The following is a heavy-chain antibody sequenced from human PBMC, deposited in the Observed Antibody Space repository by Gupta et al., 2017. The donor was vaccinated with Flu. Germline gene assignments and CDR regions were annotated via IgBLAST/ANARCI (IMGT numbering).Heavy chain of an antibody. Sequence: SRQPPGKGLEWIGSIYYSGSTYYNPSLKSRVTISVDTSKNQFSLKLSSVTAADTAVYYCALLYSSSSRWFDPWGQGTLVTVSS. J-gene: IGHJ5*02. CDR2: IYYSGST. D-gene: IGHD6-6*01. V-gene: IGHV4-39*01. CDR3: ALLYSSSSRWFDP.